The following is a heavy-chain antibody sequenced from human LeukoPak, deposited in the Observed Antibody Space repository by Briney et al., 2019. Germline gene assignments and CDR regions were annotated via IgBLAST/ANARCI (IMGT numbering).Heavy chain of an antibody. J-gene: IGHJ4*02. CDR2: IWYDGSNK. CDR3: AREGPRGNSQFDY. V-gene: IGHV3-33*01. CDR1: GFTFSSYG. Sequence: GGSLRLSCAASGFTFSSYGMHWVRQAPGKGLEWVALIWYDGSNKYYADSVKGRLTVSRDNSKNTLYLQMNSLRAEDTAVYYCAREGPRGNSQFDYWGQGTLVTVSS. D-gene: IGHD2/OR15-2a*01.